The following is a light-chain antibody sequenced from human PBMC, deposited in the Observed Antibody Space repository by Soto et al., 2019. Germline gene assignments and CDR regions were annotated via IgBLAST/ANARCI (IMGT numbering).Light chain of an antibody. Sequence: DIQMTQSPSTLSASVGDRVTITCRASQTISNWLAWYQQKPGKAPKLLLYKASSLESGVPSRFSGSGSGTEFTLTIISLQPYDFATYYCQHYNNYPYTFGQGTKLEIK. CDR1: QTISNW. V-gene: IGKV1-5*03. J-gene: IGKJ2*01. CDR3: QHYNNYPYT. CDR2: KAS.